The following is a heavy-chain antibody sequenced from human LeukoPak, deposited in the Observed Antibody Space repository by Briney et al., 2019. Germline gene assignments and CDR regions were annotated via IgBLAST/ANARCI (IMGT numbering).Heavy chain of an antibody. CDR1: GGSFSGYY. V-gene: IGHV4-59*01. CDR3: ARTVSATPQVFDY. Sequence: SETLSLTCAVYGGSFSGYYWSWIRQPPGKGLEWIGYIYYSGSTNYNPSLKSRVTISIDTSKNQFSLKLSSVTAADTAVYYCARTVSATPQVFDYWGQGTLVTVSS. D-gene: IGHD6-25*01. J-gene: IGHJ4*02. CDR2: IYYSGST.